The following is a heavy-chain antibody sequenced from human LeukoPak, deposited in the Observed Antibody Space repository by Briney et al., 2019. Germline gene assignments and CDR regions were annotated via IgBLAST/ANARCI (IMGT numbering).Heavy chain of an antibody. J-gene: IGHJ4*02. CDR3: ARSMVLIAAAGKGFDY. V-gene: IGHV4-34*12. Sequence: AETLSLTCAVYGGSFSGYSWSWIRQPPGKGLEWVGEMIHSGSTNYNPSLKSRVTISVDTSKNQFSLKVSSVTAADTAVYYCARSMVLIAAAGKGFDYWGQGTLVTVSS. D-gene: IGHD6-13*01. CDR1: GGSFSGYS. CDR2: MIHSGST.